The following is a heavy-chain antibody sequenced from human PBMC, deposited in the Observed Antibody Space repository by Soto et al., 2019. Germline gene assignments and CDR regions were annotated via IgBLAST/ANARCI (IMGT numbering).Heavy chain of an antibody. Sequence: QVLLMQSGAEVKKPGSSVKVSCTSSGGPFSSYGISWVCQVPGQGLEWLGGIIPLFGTPSYARKFQDRLTISADESTTTAYMELSSLTSEDTAMYFCARDGTIQMANFDFWGQGTLVTVSS. CDR3: ARDGTIQMANFDF. D-gene: IGHD1-1*01. V-gene: IGHV1-69*01. J-gene: IGHJ4*02. CDR1: GGPFSSYG. CDR2: IIPLFGTP.